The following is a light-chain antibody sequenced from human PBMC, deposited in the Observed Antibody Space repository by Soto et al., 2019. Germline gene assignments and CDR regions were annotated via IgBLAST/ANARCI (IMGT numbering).Light chain of an antibody. V-gene: IGKV1-5*03. J-gene: IGKJ1*01. Sequence: DIQMTQSPSTLSASVGDRVTITRRASQTINTWLAWYQQKPGKAPKHLIYKASSLKSGVPSRFSGSGSGTEFATTVGRLQSDDFAIYCCQPYDTYSTVGQGTKVVIK. CDR3: QPYDTYST. CDR2: KAS. CDR1: QTINTW.